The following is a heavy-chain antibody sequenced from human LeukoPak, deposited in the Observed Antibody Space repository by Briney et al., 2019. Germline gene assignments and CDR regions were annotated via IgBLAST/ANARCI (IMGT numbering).Heavy chain of an antibody. Sequence: HPGGSLRLSCAASGFTFSSYWMHWVRQAPGKGLVWVSRINSGGRSTSYADSVKGRFTISRDNSKNTLHLQMNSLRAEDTAVYYCARHSSGYYHYDYWGPGTPVTVAS. D-gene: IGHD3-22*01. CDR3: ARHSSGYYHYDY. V-gene: IGHV3-74*01. CDR1: GFTFSSYW. J-gene: IGHJ4*02. CDR2: INSGGRST.